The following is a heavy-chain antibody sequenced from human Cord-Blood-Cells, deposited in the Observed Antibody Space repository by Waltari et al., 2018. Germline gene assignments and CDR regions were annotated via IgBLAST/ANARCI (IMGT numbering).Heavy chain of an antibody. V-gene: IGHV1-24*01. J-gene: IGHJ2*01. D-gene: IGHD7-27*01. CDR3: ATTWGSWYWYFDL. CDR2: FDPEDGET. CDR1: GYTLTDVS. Sequence: QVQLVPSGAEVKKPGASVKVSCKVSGYTLTDVSMHWLRQAPGKGLEWMGGFDPEDGETIYAQKFQGRVTMTEDTSTDTAYMELSSLRSEDTAVYYCATTWGSWYWYFDLWGRGTLVTVSS.